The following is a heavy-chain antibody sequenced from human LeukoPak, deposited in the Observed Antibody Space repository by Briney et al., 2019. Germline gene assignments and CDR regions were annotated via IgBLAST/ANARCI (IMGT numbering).Heavy chain of an antibody. D-gene: IGHD1-26*01. V-gene: IGHV4-59*01. J-gene: IGHJ4*02. CDR1: GCSISSYC. Sequence: PSETLTLTCTASGCSISSYCWSWVRQPPGKGLEWIGYIYYSGSTNYNPSLKSRVSISVDTSKNQFSLKLSSVTAADTAVYYCARDLGSGSYTFDYWGQGTLVTVSS. CDR3: ARDLGSGSYTFDY. CDR2: IYYSGST.